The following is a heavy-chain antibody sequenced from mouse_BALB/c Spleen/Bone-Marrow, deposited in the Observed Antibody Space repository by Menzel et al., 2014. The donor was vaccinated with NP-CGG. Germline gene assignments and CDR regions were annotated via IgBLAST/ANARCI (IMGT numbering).Heavy chain of an antibody. D-gene: IGHD1-2*01. V-gene: IGHV1S81*02. J-gene: IGHJ2*01. CDR2: INPNNGGT. Sequence: QSGAELVKPGTSVNLSCKASGYTFTSHYIYWVKQRPGQGLKWIGEINPNNGGTNFNEKFKSKATLTVDKSSSTAYMQLSSLTSEDSAVYYCTRLSLLRGYFDYWGQGTTLTVSS. CDR1: GYTFTSHY. CDR3: TRLSLLRGYFDY.